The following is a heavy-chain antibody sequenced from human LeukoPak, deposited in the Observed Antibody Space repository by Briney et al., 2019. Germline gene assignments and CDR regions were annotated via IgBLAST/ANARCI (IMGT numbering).Heavy chain of an antibody. J-gene: IGHJ3*02. CDR3: ARHVIAVAELDAFDI. V-gene: IGHV4-39*01. CDR1: GGSISSNSYY. Sequence: SETLSLTCTVSGGSISSNSYYWGWIRQRPGKGLEWIGSIYYSGSTYYNPSLKSRVTISVDMSKNQFSLKLSSVTAADTAVYYCARHVIAVAELDAFDIWGQGTMVTVSS. D-gene: IGHD6-19*01. CDR2: IYYSGST.